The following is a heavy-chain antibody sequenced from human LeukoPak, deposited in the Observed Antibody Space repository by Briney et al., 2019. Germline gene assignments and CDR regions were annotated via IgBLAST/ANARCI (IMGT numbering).Heavy chain of an antibody. CDR1: GYSISSGYY. CDR3: ARVSSSWYQDWYFDL. CDR2: IYTSESP. J-gene: IGHJ2*01. V-gene: IGHV4-38-2*02. D-gene: IGHD6-13*01. Sequence: SETLSLTCTVSGYSISSGYYWGWIRQPPGKGLEWIGRIYTSESPTYNPSLKSRVTMSLDTSKNQFSLKLSSVTAADTAVYYCARVSSSWYQDWYFDLWGRGTLVTVSS.